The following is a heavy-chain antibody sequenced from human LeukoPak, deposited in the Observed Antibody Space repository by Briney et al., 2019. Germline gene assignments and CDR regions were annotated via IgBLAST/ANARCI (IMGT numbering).Heavy chain of an antibody. V-gene: IGHV1-2*02. CDR2: INPNSGGT. D-gene: IGHD3-22*01. J-gene: IGHJ3*02. Sequence: ASVKVSCKASGYTFTGYYMHWVRQAPGQGLEWMGWINPNSGGTNYAQKFQGRVTMTRDTSISTAYMELSRLRSDDTAVYYCARDFFRGVIVVVSSSAFDIWGQGTMVTVSS. CDR3: ARDFFRGVIVVVSSSAFDI. CDR1: GYTFTGYY.